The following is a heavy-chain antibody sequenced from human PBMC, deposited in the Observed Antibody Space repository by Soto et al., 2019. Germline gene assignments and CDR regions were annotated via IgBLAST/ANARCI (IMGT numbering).Heavy chain of an antibody. CDR3: ARRYYDSSGYDPSDYYYGMDV. D-gene: IGHD3-22*01. Sequence: GGSLRLSWAASGFTFSAYYMSSVCQAPGKGLEWVSYISSSSSYTNYADSVKGRFTISRDNAKNSLYLQMNSLRAEDTAVYYCARRYYDSSGYDPSDYYYGMDVWGQGTTVTVSS. V-gene: IGHV3-11*06. J-gene: IGHJ6*02. CDR2: ISSSSSYT. CDR1: GFTFSAYY.